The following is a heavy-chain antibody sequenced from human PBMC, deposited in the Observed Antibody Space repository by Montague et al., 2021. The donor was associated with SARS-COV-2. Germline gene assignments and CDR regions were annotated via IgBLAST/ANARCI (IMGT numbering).Heavy chain of an antibody. V-gene: IGHV4-39*01. CDR2: IYYSGTT. CDR3: ARPLVRGVPKAFDI. D-gene: IGHD3-10*01. Sequence: SETLSLTCTVSGGSITRNYYWGWLRPPPGKVLGWVGNIYYSGTTXXHPPIDRRVTISVDASKNQFSLNLTSVTAADTAVYYCARPLVRGVPKAFDIWGQGALVIVSS. J-gene: IGHJ3*02. CDR1: GGSITRNYY.